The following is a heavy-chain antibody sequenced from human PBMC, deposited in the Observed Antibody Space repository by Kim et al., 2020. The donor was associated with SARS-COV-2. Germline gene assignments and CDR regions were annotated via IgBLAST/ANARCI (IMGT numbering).Heavy chain of an antibody. V-gene: IGHV3-23*01. J-gene: IGHJ5*02. Sequence: GGSTYYAESVKGRFTITRDNSKNTLYLQMNSLRAEDTAVYYCAKGEDFDPWGQGTLVTVSS. CDR3: AKGEDFDP. CDR2: GGST.